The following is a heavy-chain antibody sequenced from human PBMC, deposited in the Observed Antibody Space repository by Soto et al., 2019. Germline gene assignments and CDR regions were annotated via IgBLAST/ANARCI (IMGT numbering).Heavy chain of an antibody. V-gene: IGHV4-30-4*01. J-gene: IGHJ6*04. CDR1: GGSIGSDDYY. Sequence: QVQLQESGPGLVKPSQTLSLTCIVSGGSIGSDDYYWSWIRQPPGKGLEWIGYFYYRGRTYTNPSLKSRVTMSVDTSKNQFSLKTTSVTAADPAVYYCATAPGPYYHGMDVWGKGTAVTVSS. CDR3: ATAPGPYYHGMDV. CDR2: FYYRGRT. D-gene: IGHD3-10*01.